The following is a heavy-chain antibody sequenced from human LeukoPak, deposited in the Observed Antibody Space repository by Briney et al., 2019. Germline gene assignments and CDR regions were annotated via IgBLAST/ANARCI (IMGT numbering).Heavy chain of an antibody. V-gene: IGHV3-74*01. CDR2: INSDGSST. D-gene: IGHD1-26*01. Sequence: GGSLRLSCVASGFTFSSYWMHWVRHAPGKGLVWVSRINSDGSSTSYADSVKGRFTISRDNAKNTLYLQMNSLRAEDTAVYYCARVSGSYGIDYWGQGTLVTVSS. CDR1: GFTFSSYW. J-gene: IGHJ4*02. CDR3: ARVSGSYGIDY.